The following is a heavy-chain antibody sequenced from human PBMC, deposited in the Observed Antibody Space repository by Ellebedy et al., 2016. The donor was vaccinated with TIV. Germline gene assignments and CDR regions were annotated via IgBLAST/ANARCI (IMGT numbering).Heavy chain of an antibody. Sequence: GESLKISCAASGFTFSSYSMNWVRQAPGKGLEWVSSISSSSSYIYYADSVKGRFTISRDNSKNTLYLHMNSLRVEDTAVYYCARANVAVPGEFDPWGRGTLVTVSS. D-gene: IGHD6-19*01. V-gene: IGHV3-21*01. CDR2: ISSSSSYI. CDR1: GFTFSSYS. J-gene: IGHJ5*02. CDR3: ARANVAVPGEFDP.